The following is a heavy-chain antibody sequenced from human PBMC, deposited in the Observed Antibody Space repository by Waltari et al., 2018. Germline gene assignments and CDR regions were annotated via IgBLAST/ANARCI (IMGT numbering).Heavy chain of an antibody. CDR3: ARGEIAAFHY. CDR2: IYYSGST. V-gene: IGHV4-59*01. J-gene: IGHJ4*02. CDR1: GGSIRSYY. D-gene: IGHD6-6*01. Sequence: QVQLQESGPGLVKPSETLSLTCTVSGGSIRSYYWSWIRQPPGKGLEWIGYIYYSGSTNYNPSLKSRVTISVDTSKNQFSLKLSSVTAADTAVYYCARGEIAAFHYWGQGTLVTVSS.